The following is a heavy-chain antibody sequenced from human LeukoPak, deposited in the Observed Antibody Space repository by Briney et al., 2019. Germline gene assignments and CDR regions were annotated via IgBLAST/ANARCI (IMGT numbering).Heavy chain of an antibody. CDR1: GGSFSGYY. CDR2: INHSGST. D-gene: IGHD1-26*01. Sequence: SETLSLTCAVYGGSFSGYYWSWIRQPPGKGLEWIGEINHSGSTNYNPSLKSRVTVSVDTSKNQFSLKLSSVTAADTAVYYCASAYSGSPYYFDYWGQGTLVTVSS. J-gene: IGHJ4*02. V-gene: IGHV4-34*01. CDR3: ASAYSGSPYYFDY.